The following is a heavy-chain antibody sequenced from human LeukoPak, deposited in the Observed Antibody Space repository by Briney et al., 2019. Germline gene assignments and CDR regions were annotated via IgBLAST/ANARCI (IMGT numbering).Heavy chain of an antibody. D-gene: IGHD3-3*01. V-gene: IGHV1-8*01. CDR3: ARGLRGSINFWSGYYSYYGMDV. J-gene: IGHJ6*02. CDR1: GYTFTSYD. Sequence: ASVKVSCKASGYTFTSYDISWVRQATGQGLEWMGWMNPNSGNTGYAQKFQGRVTMTRNTSISTAYMELSSLRSEDTAVYYCARGLRGSINFWSGYYSYYGMDVWGQGTTVTVSS. CDR2: MNPNSGNT.